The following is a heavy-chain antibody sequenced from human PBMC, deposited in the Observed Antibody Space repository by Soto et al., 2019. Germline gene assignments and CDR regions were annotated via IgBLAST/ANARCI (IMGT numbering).Heavy chain of an antibody. CDR2: ISGSGGST. CDR3: AKAGSMVRGVIITSYPIDY. J-gene: IGHJ4*02. Sequence: EVQLLESGGGLVQPGGSLRLSCAAYGFTFSSYAMSWVRQAPGKGLEWVSAISGSGGSTYYADSVKGRFTISRDNSKNTLYLQMNSLRAEDTAVYYCAKAGSMVRGVIITSYPIDYWGQGTLVTVSS. D-gene: IGHD3-10*01. V-gene: IGHV3-23*01. CDR1: GFTFSSYA.